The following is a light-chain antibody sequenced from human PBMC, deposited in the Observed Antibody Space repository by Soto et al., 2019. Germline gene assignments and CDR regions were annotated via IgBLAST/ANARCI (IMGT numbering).Light chain of an antibody. CDR1: QSVSSY. CDR3: HQRSNWPLT. J-gene: IGKJ4*01. V-gene: IGKV3-11*01. CDR2: DVY. Sequence: EVVLTQAPATLSLSPGGSATLSCRASQSVSSYLAWYQQRPGPALRLLIYDVYKRATGIPARFSGSGSGTVFTLTISSLEPEDFAIYFCHQRSNWPLTFGGGTKLEIK.